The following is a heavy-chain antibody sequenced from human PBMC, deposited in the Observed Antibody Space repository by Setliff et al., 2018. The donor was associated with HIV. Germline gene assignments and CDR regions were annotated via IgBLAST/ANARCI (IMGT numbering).Heavy chain of an antibody. CDR3: ARVRLYNSALDY. CDR1: GFTFSSHW. V-gene: IGHV3-74*01. J-gene: IGHJ4*02. CDR2: INGDGSSI. Sequence: GGSLRLSCAVSGFTFSSHWMHWVRRAPGQGLEWVSRINGDGSSISYAGSVKGRFTISRDYAKNTLSLQMKSLRAEDTAVYYCARVRLYNSALDYWGQGTLVTVSS. D-gene: IGHD3-22*01.